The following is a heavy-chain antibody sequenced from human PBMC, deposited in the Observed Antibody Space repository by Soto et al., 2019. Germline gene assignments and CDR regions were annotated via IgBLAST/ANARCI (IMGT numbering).Heavy chain of an antibody. CDR2: IIPIFGTA. CDR1: GGTFSSYA. Sequence: QVQLVQSGAEVKKPGSSVKVSCKASGGTFSSYAISWVRQAPGQGLEWMGGIIPIFGTANYAQKFQGRVTITADKSTSTAYMELSSLRSEDTAVYYCARNLYCSSTSCYLLSYYYGMDVWGQGTTVTVSS. J-gene: IGHJ6*02. D-gene: IGHD2-2*01. CDR3: ARNLYCSSTSCYLLSYYYGMDV. V-gene: IGHV1-69*06.